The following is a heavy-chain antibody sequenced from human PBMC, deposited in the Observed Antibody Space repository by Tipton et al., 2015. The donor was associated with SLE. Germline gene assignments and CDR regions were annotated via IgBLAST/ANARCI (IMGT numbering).Heavy chain of an antibody. CDR2: ISSSSTTV. V-gene: IGHV3-48*01. D-gene: IGHD2-2*01. Sequence: SLRLSCAASGFTFSSYSMNWVRQAPGKGLEWVSYISSSSTTVYYADSVKGRFTISRDNAKNSLYLQMNSLRAEDTAVYYCARGCSSTSCYLYFDYWGQGTLVTVSS. CDR3: ARGCSSTSCYLYFDY. CDR1: GFTFSSYS. J-gene: IGHJ4*02.